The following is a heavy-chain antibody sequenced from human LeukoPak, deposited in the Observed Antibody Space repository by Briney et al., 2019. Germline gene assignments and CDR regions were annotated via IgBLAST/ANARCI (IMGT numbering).Heavy chain of an antibody. Sequence: KSSETLSLTCTVSGDSISSGGYYWSWIRQHPGKGLEWIGYTHYSGSTFYSPSLKSRLIISVDTSKNQFSLKLRSVTAADTAVYYCARRGAGGIDFDYWGQGTLVTVSS. V-gene: IGHV4-31*03. CDR2: THYSGST. D-gene: IGHD1-14*01. CDR1: GDSISSGGYY. J-gene: IGHJ4*02. CDR3: ARRGAGGIDFDY.